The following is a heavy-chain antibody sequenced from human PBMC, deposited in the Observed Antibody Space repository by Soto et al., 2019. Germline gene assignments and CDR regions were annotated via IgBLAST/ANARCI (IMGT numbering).Heavy chain of an antibody. Sequence: ASVKVSCKASGHTFTSYAMHWVRQAPGQRLEWMGWINAGNGNTKYSQKFQGRVTITRDTSASTAYMELSCLRSEDTALYYCARSVLRFLEWLFDAFDIWGQGTMVTVSS. CDR2: INAGNGNT. V-gene: IGHV1-3*01. CDR3: ARSVLRFLEWLFDAFDI. J-gene: IGHJ3*02. D-gene: IGHD3-3*01. CDR1: GHTFTSYA.